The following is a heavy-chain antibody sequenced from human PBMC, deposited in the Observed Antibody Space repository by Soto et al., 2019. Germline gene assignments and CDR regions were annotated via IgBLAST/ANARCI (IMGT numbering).Heavy chain of an antibody. CDR2: ISSSSSYI. V-gene: IGHV3-21*01. CDR1: GFTFSSYS. CDR3: ARIQTREGWGTYYYGSGSYLRYYGMDV. Sequence: PGGSLRLSCAASGFTFSSYSMNWVRQAPGKGLEWVSSISSSSSYIYYADSVKGRFTISRDNAKNSLYLQMNSLRAEDTAVYYCARIQTREGWGTYYYGSGSYLRYYGMDVWGQGTTVTVSS. D-gene: IGHD3-10*01. J-gene: IGHJ6*02.